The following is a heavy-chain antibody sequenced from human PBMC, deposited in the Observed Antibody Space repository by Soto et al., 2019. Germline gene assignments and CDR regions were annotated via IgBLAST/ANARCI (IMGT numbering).Heavy chain of an antibody. V-gene: IGHV1-46*01. CDR2: INPSGGST. J-gene: IGHJ4*02. CDR3: ARDPGYSYGYN. D-gene: IGHD5-18*01. CDR1: GYTFTSYY. Sequence: AASVKVSCKASGYTFTSYYMHWVRQAPGQGLEWMGIINPSGGSTSYAQKFQGRVTITRDTSASTAYMELSSLRSEDTAVYYCARDPGYSYGYNWGQGTLVTVSS.